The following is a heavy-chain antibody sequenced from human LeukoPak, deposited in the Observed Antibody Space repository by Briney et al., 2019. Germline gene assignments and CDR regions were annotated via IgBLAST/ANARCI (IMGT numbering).Heavy chain of an antibody. CDR2: FDPEDGET. CDR1: GYTLTELS. D-gene: IGHD3-10*01. Sequence: ASVKVSCKVSGYTLTELSMHWVRQAPRKGLEWMGGFDPEDGETIYAQKFQGRVAMTEDTSTDTAYMELSSLRSEDTAVYYCATDLHGSGRPLFDYWGQGTLVTVSS. J-gene: IGHJ4*02. V-gene: IGHV1-24*01. CDR3: ATDLHGSGRPLFDY.